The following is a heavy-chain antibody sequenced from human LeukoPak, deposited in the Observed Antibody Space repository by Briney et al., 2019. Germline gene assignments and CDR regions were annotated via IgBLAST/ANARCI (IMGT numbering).Heavy chain of an antibody. Sequence: GGSLRLSCAASGFTFSSYAMSWVRQTPGKGLEWVSAISGSGGSSYYADSVKGRFTISRDNSKNTLYLQMNSLRAEDTAVYYCAKSFLGITMVRGVIMALDYWGQGTLVTVSS. CDR2: ISGSGGSS. CDR1: GFTFSSYA. D-gene: IGHD3-10*01. J-gene: IGHJ4*02. CDR3: AKSFLGITMVRGVIMALDY. V-gene: IGHV3-23*01.